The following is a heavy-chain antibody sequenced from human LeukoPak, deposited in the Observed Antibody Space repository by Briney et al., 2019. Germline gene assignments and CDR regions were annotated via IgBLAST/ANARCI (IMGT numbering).Heavy chain of an antibody. Sequence: GGSLRLSCAASGFTFSSYEMNWVRQAPGKGLERVSYISSSGSTIYYADSVKGRFTISRDNAKNSLYLQMNSLRAEDTAVYYCAAAPLPHSYFDYWGQGTLVTVSS. CDR1: GFTFSSYE. D-gene: IGHD1-14*01. V-gene: IGHV3-48*03. J-gene: IGHJ4*02. CDR2: ISSSGSTI. CDR3: AAAPLPHSYFDY.